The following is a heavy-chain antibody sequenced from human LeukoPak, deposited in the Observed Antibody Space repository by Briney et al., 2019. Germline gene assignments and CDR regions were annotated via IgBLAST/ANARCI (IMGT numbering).Heavy chain of an antibody. CDR1: GYTFTSYY. V-gene: IGHV1-46*01. Sequence: ASVKVSCKASGYTFTSYYLHWVRQAPGQGLEWMGIINPSGGSTNYAQKFQGRVTMTRDTSTSTVYMELSSLRSEDTALYYCARVSAYCTSTSCPLANFFDYWGQGTLVTVSS. D-gene: IGHD2-2*01. CDR2: INPSGGST. CDR3: ARVSAYCTSTSCPLANFFDY. J-gene: IGHJ4*02.